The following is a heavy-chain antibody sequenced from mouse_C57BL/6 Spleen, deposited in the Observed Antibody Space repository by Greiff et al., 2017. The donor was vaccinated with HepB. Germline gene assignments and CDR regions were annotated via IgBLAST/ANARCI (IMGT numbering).Heavy chain of an antibody. Sequence: QVQLQQSGAELVRPGASVKLSCKASGYTFTDYYINWVKQRPGQGLEWIARIYPGSGNTYYNEKFKGKATLTAEKSSSTAYMQLSGLTSEDSAVYFCARPYDGYYEFAYWGQGTLVTVSA. J-gene: IGHJ3*01. CDR3: ARPYDGYYEFAY. CDR1: GYTFTDYY. D-gene: IGHD2-3*01. V-gene: IGHV1-76*01. CDR2: IYPGSGNT.